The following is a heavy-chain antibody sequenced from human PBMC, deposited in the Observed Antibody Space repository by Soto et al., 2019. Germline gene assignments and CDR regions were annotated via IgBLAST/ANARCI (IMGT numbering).Heavy chain of an antibody. CDR3: VRHENGYNTLDY. V-gene: IGHV5-51*01. CDR2: VLPRDSDS. D-gene: IGHD5-12*01. CDR1: GYSFSNYW. J-gene: IGHJ4*02. Sequence: PGESLKISCKASGYSFSNYWIGWVRQMPGKGLEWMGIVLPRDSDSRYSPSFHGQVTISADRSINTAYLQWSSLKASDTAIYYCVRHENGYNTLDYWGLGTLVTVSS.